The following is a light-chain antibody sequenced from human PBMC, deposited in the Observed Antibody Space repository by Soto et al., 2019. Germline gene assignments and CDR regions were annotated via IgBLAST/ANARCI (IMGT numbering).Light chain of an antibody. V-gene: IGLV2-8*01. J-gene: IGLJ2*01. Sequence: QSALTQPPSASGSPGQSVTISCTGISSDVGGYNYVSWYQQHPGKAPKLMIYEVSKRPSGVPDRFSGSKSGNTASLTVSGLQAEDEADYYCSSYAGSIDVVFGGGTKLTVL. CDR1: SSDVGGYNY. CDR2: EVS. CDR3: SSYAGSIDVV.